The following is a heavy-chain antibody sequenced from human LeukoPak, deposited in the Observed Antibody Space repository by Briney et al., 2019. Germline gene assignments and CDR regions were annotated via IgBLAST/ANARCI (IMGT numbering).Heavy chain of an antibody. J-gene: IGHJ6*02. V-gene: IGHV3-33*01. CDR2: IWYDGSNK. Sequence: GGSLRLSCAASGFTFSSYGMHWVRQAPGKGLEWVAVIWYDGSNKYYADSVKGRFTISRDNSKNTLYLQMNSLRAEDTAVYYCARGNLGYCSSTSCEYYGMDVWGQGTTVTVSS. CDR1: GFTFSSYG. D-gene: IGHD2-2*01. CDR3: ARGNLGYCSSTSCEYYGMDV.